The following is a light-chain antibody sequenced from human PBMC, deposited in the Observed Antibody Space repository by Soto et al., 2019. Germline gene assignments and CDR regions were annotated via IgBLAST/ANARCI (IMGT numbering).Light chain of an antibody. V-gene: IGKV3-20*01. CDR3: QQYGGSPRT. CDR2: DAS. Sequence: VVTQSPGTLSLNQGERATLSCRASQSVSSSSLAWYQQKRGQAPRLLIHDASSRATGIPDRFSGSGSGTDFTLTISRLEPEDFAVYYCQQYGGSPRTFGQRTKV. J-gene: IGKJ1*01. CDR1: QSVSSSS.